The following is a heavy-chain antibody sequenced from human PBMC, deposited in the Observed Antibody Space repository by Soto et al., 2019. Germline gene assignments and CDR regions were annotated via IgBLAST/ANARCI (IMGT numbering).Heavy chain of an antibody. V-gene: IGHV3-66*04. CDR2: IYSGGSA. CDR1: GFTFSSNY. Sequence: EVQLVESRGGLVQPGGSLRLSCAASGFTFSSNYMSRVRQAPGKGLEWVSVIYSGGSAYYADSVKGRFTISRDNSKNTLYLQMNSLRAEDTAVYYCARHGYSYGGGYFDYWGQGTLVTVSS. J-gene: IGHJ4*02. CDR3: ARHGYSYGGGYFDY. D-gene: IGHD5-18*01.